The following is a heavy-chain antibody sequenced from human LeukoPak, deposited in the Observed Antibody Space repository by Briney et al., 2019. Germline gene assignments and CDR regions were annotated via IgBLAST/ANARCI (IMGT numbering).Heavy chain of an antibody. D-gene: IGHD3-10*01. Sequence: SETLSLTCAVYGGSFSGYYWSWIRQPPGKGLEWIGEINHSGSTNYNPSLKSRVTISVDTSKNQFSLKLSSVTAADTAVYYCARRGSYYYGSGSYGYWGQGTLVTVSS. CDR2: INHSGST. CDR3: ARRGSYYYGSGSYGY. V-gene: IGHV4-34*01. CDR1: GGSFSGYY. J-gene: IGHJ4*02.